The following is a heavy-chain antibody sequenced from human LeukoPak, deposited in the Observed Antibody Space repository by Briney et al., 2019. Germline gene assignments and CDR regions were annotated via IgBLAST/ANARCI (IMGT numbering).Heavy chain of an antibody. J-gene: IGHJ4*02. Sequence: GGSLRLSCAASGFTFSNYMMHWVRQAPGKGLVWVSRIKSDGITITYVDSVKGRFTISRDNAKNTLYLQMNSLRAEDTAVYYCAKAWLDPFDYWGQGTLVTVSS. CDR1: GFTFSNYM. CDR3: AKAWLDPFDY. D-gene: IGHD6-19*01. V-gene: IGHV3-74*01. CDR2: IKSDGITI.